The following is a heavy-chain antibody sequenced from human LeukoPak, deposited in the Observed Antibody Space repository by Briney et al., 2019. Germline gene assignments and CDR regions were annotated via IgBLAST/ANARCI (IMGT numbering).Heavy chain of an antibody. CDR1: GDSISNYY. CDR2: IYYSGST. D-gene: IGHD2-21*02. J-gene: IGHJ3*02. Sequence: SETLSLTCTVSGDSISNYYWSWIRQPPGKGLEWIGYIYYSGSTYYNPSLKSRVTISVDTSKNQFSLKLSSVTAADTAVYYCARGGGDLDAFDIWGQGTMVTVSS. V-gene: IGHV4-59*06. CDR3: ARGGGDLDAFDI.